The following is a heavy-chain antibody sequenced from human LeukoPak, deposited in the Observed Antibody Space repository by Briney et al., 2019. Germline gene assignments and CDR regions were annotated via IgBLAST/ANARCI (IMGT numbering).Heavy chain of an antibody. V-gene: IGHV3-48*01. J-gene: IGHJ4*02. CDR1: GFTFSTYS. CDR3: ARQSGGDYGY. Sequence: GGSLRLSCAASGFTFSTYSMNWVRQAPGKGLEWVSYISSSSSTIYYADSVKGRFTISRDNAKNSLYLQMNSLRAEDTAVYYCARQSGGDYGYWGQGTLVTVSS. D-gene: IGHD2-21*02. CDR2: ISSSSSTI.